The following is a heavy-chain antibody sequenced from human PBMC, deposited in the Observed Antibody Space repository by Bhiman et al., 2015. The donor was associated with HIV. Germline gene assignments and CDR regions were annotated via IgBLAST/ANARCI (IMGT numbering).Heavy chain of an antibody. CDR3: AREDRLPFDS. V-gene: IGHV3-21*01. CDR2: ISSSSYI. CDR1: GFTFSSYI. D-gene: IGHD4-11*01. J-gene: IGHJ4*02. Sequence: EVQLVESGGGLVKPGGSLRLSCAASGFTFSSYIMNWVRQAPGKGLEWVSSISSSSYIYYADSVKGRFTISRDNAKNSLYLQMDSLRAEDTAVYYCAREDRLPFDSWGQGTLVTVSS.